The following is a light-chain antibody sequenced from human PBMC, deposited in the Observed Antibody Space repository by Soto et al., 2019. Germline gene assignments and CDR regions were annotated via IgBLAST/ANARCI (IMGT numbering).Light chain of an antibody. J-gene: IGLJ6*01. CDR3: VPCMSSGISV. CDR2: STN. CDR1: SGSVSTSYY. V-gene: IGLV8-61*01. Sequence: QAVVTQEPSFSVSPGGTVALTCGLSSGSVSTSYYPSWYQQTPGQAPRTLIYSTNTRSSGVPDRFSGSILGNKAALTITGAQSEDEADYHSVPCMSSGISVFGSGTQLSVL.